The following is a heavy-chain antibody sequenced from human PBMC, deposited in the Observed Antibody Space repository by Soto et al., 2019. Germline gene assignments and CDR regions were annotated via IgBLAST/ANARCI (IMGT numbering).Heavy chain of an antibody. CDR1: GFTFSSYA. V-gene: IGHV3-23*01. CDR3: AKGDHVIVVVTAAHFDC. J-gene: IGHJ4*02. CDR2: ISGSGGST. Sequence: EVQLLESGGGLVQPGGSLRLSCAASGFTFSSYAMSWVRQAPGKGLEWVSAISGSGGSTYYADSVKGRFTISRDNSKNTLYLQMNSLRAEDTAVYYCAKGDHVIVVVTAAHFDCWGQGTLVTVSS. D-gene: IGHD2-21*02.